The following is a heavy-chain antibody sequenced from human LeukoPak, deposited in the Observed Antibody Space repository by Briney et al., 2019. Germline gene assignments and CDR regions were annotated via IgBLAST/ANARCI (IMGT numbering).Heavy chain of an antibody. CDR1: GFTFSSYS. CDR3: ARDPVTDY. J-gene: IGHJ4*02. CDR2: IWYDGSNK. D-gene: IGHD3-16*02. Sequence: GGSLRLSCAASGFTFSSYSMNWVRQAPGKGLEWVAVIWYDGSNKNYADSVKGRFTISRDNSKNTLYLQMNSLRAEDTAVYYCARDPVTDYWGQGTLVTVSS. V-gene: IGHV3-33*08.